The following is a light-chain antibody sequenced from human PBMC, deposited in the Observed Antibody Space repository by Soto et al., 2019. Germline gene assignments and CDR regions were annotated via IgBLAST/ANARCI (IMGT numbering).Light chain of an antibody. V-gene: IGKV3-15*01. CDR1: QSVSSN. J-gene: IGKJ1*01. Sequence: EVVMTQSPDTLSASPGERATLSCRASQSVSSNLAWYQQKLGQAPRLLIYGASPRSTGISAKFSGSGSGTEFTLTISSIQSEDFAIYYCQQYNNWPRTFGQGTKVDIK. CDR3: QQYNNWPRT. CDR2: GAS.